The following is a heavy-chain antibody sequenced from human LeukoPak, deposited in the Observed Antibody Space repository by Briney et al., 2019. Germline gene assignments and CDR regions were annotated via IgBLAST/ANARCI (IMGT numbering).Heavy chain of an antibody. CDR3: AREATGTTYYYYGMDV. D-gene: IGHD1-7*01. V-gene: IGHV1-2*02. J-gene: IGHJ6*02. CDR1: GYTLTGYY. CDR2: INPNSGGT. Sequence: ASVKVSCKASGYTLTGYYMHWVRQAPGQGLEWMGWINPNSGGTNYAQKFQGRVTMTRDTSISTAYMELSRLRSDDTAVYYCAREATGTTYYYYGMDVWGQGTTVTVSS.